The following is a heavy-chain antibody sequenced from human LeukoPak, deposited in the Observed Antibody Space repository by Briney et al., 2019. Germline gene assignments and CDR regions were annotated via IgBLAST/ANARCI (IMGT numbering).Heavy chain of an antibody. CDR3: ARDWQWQQLDGDAFDI. CDR1: GFTFSGYW. J-gene: IGHJ3*02. CDR2: IKQDGSEK. V-gene: IGHV3-7*04. Sequence: GGSLRLSCAASGFTFSGYWMSWVRQAPGKGLEWVANIKQDGSEKYYVDSVKGRFTISRDNAKNSLFLQMNSLRAEDTAVYYCARDWQWQQLDGDAFDIWGQGTMVAVSS. D-gene: IGHD6-13*01.